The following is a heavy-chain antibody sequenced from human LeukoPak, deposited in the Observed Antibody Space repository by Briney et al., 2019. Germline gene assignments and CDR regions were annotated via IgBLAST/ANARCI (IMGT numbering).Heavy chain of an antibody. V-gene: IGHV4-34*01. CDR2: INHSGST. CDR3: ARQEAPTDTYVPWYYYYYMDV. D-gene: IGHD5-18*01. Sequence: SETLSLTCAVYGGSFSGYYWSWIRQPPGKGLEWIGEINHSGSTNYNPSLKSRVTISVDTSKNQFSLKLSSVTAADTAVYYCARQEAPTDTYVPWYYYYYMDVWGKGTTVTISS. CDR1: GGSFSGYY. J-gene: IGHJ6*03.